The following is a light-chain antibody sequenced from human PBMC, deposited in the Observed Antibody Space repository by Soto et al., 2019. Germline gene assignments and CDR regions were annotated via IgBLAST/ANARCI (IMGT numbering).Light chain of an antibody. CDR2: KAS. J-gene: IGKJ1*01. CDR3: QQYNSYQWT. CDR1: QSISSW. Sequence: DLQMTPSPSTPSSSVGDRVTITCRASQSISSWLAWYQQKPGKAPKLLIYKASSLESGVPSRFSGSESGTEFTLTISSLQPDDFATYYCQQYNSYQWTFGQGTKVDNK. V-gene: IGKV1-5*03.